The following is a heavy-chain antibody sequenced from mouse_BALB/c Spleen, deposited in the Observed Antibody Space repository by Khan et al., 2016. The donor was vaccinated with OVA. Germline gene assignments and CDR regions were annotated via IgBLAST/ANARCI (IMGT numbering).Heavy chain of an antibody. CDR2: ISYSGNT. CDR3: ASELGRYYAMDY. J-gene: IGHJ4*01. V-gene: IGHV3-2*02. CDR1: GYSITSDYA. D-gene: IGHD4-1*01. Sequence: EVKLLESGPGLVKPSQSLSLTCTVTGYSITSDYAWNWIRQFPGNKLEWMGYISYSGNTTYNPSLKSRISITRDTSKNQFFLQLKSVTPEDTATYYCASELGRYYAMDYWGQGTSVTVSS.